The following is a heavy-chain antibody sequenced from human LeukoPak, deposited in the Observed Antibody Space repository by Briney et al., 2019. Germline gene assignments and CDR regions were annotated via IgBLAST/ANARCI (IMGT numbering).Heavy chain of an antibody. D-gene: IGHD3-16*01. V-gene: IGHV1-8*01. Sequence: ASVTVSCTASGYTFTSYDINWVRQATGQGLEWMGWMNPNSGNTGYAQKFQGRVTMTRNTSISTAYMELSSLRSEDTAVYYCARVYGYGGKFDDWGQGTLVTVSS. CDR2: MNPNSGNT. J-gene: IGHJ4*02. CDR1: GYTFTSYD. CDR3: ARVYGYGGKFDD.